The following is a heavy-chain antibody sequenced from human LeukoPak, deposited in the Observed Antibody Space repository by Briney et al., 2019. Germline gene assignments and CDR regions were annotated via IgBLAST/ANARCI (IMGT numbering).Heavy chain of an antibody. Sequence: SQTLSLTCTVSGGSISSANHFWSWIRHLPGKGLEWIGYIYYSGTTYYNPSLKSRLTMSLDSSKNQFSVNLTSVTAADTAVYYCVRIILTGPHRDNWFDPWGQGTLVTVSS. CDR1: GGSISSANHF. J-gene: IGHJ5*02. CDR3: VRIILTGPHRDNWFDP. V-gene: IGHV4-31*03. D-gene: IGHD3-9*01. CDR2: IYYSGTT.